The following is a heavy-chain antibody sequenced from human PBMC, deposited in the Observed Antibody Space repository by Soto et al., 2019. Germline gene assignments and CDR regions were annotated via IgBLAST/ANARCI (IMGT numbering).Heavy chain of an antibody. CDR3: ASSYYGSGRRYYYYGMDV. J-gene: IGHJ6*02. CDR1: GGSFSGYY. CDR2: INHSGST. D-gene: IGHD3-10*01. V-gene: IGHV4-34*01. Sequence: PSETLSLTCAVYGGSFSGYYWSWIRQPPGKGLEWIGEINHSGSTNYNPSLKSRVTISVDTSKNQFSLKLSSVTAADTAVYYCASSYYGSGRRYYYYGMDVWGQGTTVTV.